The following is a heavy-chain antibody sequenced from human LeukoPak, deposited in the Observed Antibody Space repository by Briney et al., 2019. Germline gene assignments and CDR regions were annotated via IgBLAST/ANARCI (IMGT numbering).Heavy chain of an antibody. Sequence: GPLRLSCAASGFTFDDYGMSWVRQAPGKGLEWVSNINRNGGNTAYADSVKGRFTISRDNAKNSLYLQMNSLRAEDTALYYCARDHGAIALTNYLDYWGQGTLVTVSS. D-gene: IGHD1-1*01. V-gene: IGHV3-20*04. CDR2: INRNGGNT. CDR3: ARDHGAIALTNYLDY. CDR1: GFTFDDYG. J-gene: IGHJ4*02.